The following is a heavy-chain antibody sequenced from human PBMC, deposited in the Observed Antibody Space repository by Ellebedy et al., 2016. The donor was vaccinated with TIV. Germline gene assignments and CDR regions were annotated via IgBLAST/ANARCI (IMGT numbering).Heavy chain of an antibody. CDR3: ARETSYGMDV. Sequence: SETLSLTXAVYGGSFSGYYWTWIRQPPGKGLEWIGEINHSGSSNYNPSLKSRVTISVDTSKNQFSLKLSSVTAADTAVYYCARETSYGMDVWGQGTTVTVSS. CDR1: GGSFSGYY. CDR2: INHSGSS. V-gene: IGHV4-34*01. D-gene: IGHD1-1*01. J-gene: IGHJ6*02.